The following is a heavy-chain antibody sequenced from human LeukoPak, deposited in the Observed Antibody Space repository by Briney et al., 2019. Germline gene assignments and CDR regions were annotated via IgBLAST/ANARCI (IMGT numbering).Heavy chain of an antibody. D-gene: IGHD2-2*01. V-gene: IGHV1-69*05. CDR2: IIPIFGTA. J-gene: IGHJ6*03. CDR1: GGTFSSYA. Sequence: SVKVSCKASGGTFSSYAISWVRQAPGQGLEWMGGIIPIFGTANYAQKFQGRVTITTDGSTSTAYMELSSLRSEDTAVYYCARDGSYCSGTSCYAYYYYMDVWGKGTTVTVSS. CDR3: ARDGSYCSGTSCYAYYYYMDV.